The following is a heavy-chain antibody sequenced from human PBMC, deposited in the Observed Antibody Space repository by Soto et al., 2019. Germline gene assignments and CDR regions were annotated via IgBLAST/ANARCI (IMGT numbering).Heavy chain of an antibody. D-gene: IGHD3-3*01. Sequence: GASVKVSCKASGYTFTSYTIIWVRQAPGQGLEWMGWISVYNGNTNFAQKFQDRVTMTTDTSTSTAYMELRSLRSDDTAVYYCARVKGSNYLFFGVVEPGSYYRYYMDVWGKGTTVTVSS. J-gene: IGHJ6*03. CDR3: ARVKGSNYLFFGVVEPGSYYRYYMDV. V-gene: IGHV1-18*01. CDR2: ISVYNGNT. CDR1: GYTFTSYT.